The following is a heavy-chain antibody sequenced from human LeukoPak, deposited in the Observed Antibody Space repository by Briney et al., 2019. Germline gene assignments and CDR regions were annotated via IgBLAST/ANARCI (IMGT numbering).Heavy chain of an antibody. CDR3: AKNGQSGFSFDP. J-gene: IGHJ5*02. CDR1: GGSFGGYY. V-gene: IGHV4-34*01. Sequence: SEALSLTCAVYGGSFGGYYWSWIRQPPGKGLEWIGEINHSGNTNYNPSLKSRVTISADTSKNQFSLKLNSVTAADTAVYYCAKNGQSGFSFDPWGQGTLVTVSS. D-gene: IGHD3-3*01. CDR2: INHSGNT.